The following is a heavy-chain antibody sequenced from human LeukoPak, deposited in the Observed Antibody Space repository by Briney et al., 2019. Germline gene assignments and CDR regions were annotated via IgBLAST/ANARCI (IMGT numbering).Heavy chain of an antibody. CDR2: ISGSGGST. CDR1: GFTFSSYG. J-gene: IGHJ4*02. V-gene: IGHV3-23*01. Sequence: PGGSLRLSCAASGFTFSSYGMHWVRQAPGTGLEWVSAISGSGGSTYYADSVKGRFTISRDNSKNTLYLQMNSLRAEDTAVYYCAKEGLYSYGYYWSQGTLVTVSS. CDR3: AKEGLYSYGYY. D-gene: IGHD5-18*01.